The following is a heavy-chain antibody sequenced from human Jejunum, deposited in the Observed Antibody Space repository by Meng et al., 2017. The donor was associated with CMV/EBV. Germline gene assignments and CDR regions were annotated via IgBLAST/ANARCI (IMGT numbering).Heavy chain of an antibody. CDR3: GRDSMKGGGFDC. Sequence: FIVVNTSRQCSRQAPGRGRGRIARMESKKDGQTAEGAASVRGEFTMSRDYSEDSLYLDMNSLKTGGTAVYYCGRDSMKGGGFDCWGQGVLVTVSS. CDR2: MESKKDGQTA. CDR1: FIVVNTS. J-gene: IGHJ4*02. D-gene: IGHD3-10*01. V-gene: IGHV3-72*01.